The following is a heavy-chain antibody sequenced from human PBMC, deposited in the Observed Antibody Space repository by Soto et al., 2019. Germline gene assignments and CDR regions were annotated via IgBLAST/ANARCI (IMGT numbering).Heavy chain of an antibody. CDR2: ISGSGGST. J-gene: IGHJ4*02. CDR1: GFTFSSYA. D-gene: IGHD3-10*01. V-gene: IGHV3-23*01. Sequence: EVQLLESGGGLVQPGGSLRLSCAASGFTFSSYAMSWVRQAPGKGLEWVSAISGSGGSTYYADSVKRRFTISRDNSKNTLYLQMNSLRAEDTAVYYCAKGNNYYGSGSVFDYWGQGTLVTVSS. CDR3: AKGNNYYGSGSVFDY.